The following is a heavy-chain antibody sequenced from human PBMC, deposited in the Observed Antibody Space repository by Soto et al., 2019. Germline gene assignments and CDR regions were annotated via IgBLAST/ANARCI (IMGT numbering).Heavy chain of an antibody. CDR3: AKSPIEYSSGWYDY. CDR1: GFTFSSYA. J-gene: IGHJ4*02. CDR2: ISGSGGST. D-gene: IGHD6-19*01. Sequence: GGSLRLSCAASGFTFSSYAMSWVRQAPGKGLEWVSAISGSGGSTYYADSVKGRFTISRDNSKNTLYLQMNSLRAEDTAVYYCAKSPIEYSSGWYDYWGQGTLVTVSS. V-gene: IGHV3-23*01.